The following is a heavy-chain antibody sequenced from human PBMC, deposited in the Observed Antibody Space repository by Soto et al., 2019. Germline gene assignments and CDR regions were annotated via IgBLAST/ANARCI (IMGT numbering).Heavy chain of an antibody. CDR1: GDSISSYY. V-gene: IGHV4-59*08. J-gene: IGHJ3*02. D-gene: IGHD1-1*01. CDR3: ARCRKYNWNDRPSAFDI. CDR2: IYYSGST. Sequence: QVQLQESGPGLVKPSETLSLTCTVSGDSISSYYWSWIRQPPGKGLEWIGYIYYSGSTYYSPSLKCGVTMSVDTSRNHFSLKLSSVPAADTAVYYCARCRKYNWNDRPSAFDIWGQGTMVTVSS.